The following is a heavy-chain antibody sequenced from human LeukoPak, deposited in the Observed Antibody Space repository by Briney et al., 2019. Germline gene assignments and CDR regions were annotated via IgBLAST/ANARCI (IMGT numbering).Heavy chain of an antibody. CDR3: ARARWSSTGWFLGY. V-gene: IGHV3-66*01. CDR2: IYSGGST. CDR1: GFTVSSNY. Sequence: GGSLRLSCAASGFTVSSNYMSWVRQAPGKGLEWVSVIYSGGSTYYADSVKGRFTISRDNSKNTLYLQMNSLRAEDTAVYYCARARWSSTGWFLGYWGQGTLVTVSS. D-gene: IGHD6-19*01. J-gene: IGHJ4*02.